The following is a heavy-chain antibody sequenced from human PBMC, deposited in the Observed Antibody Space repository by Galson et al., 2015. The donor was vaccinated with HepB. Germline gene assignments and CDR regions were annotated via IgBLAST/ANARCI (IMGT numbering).Heavy chain of an antibody. Sequence: SLRLSCAASGFTFSGSAIHWVRQASGRGPEWIGHIRSKATNYAALYVPSLKGRFTIYRDDSKNMAYLYMRSLKTDDTAVYYCVRSGDFSGYSSRWGQGTLVTVSS. J-gene: IGHJ4*02. D-gene: IGHD6-13*01. CDR2: IRSKATNYAA. V-gene: IGHV3-73*01. CDR3: VRSGDFSGYSSR. CDR1: GFTFSGSA.